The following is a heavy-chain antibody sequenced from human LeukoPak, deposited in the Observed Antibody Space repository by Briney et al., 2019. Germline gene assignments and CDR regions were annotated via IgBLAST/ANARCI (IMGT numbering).Heavy chain of an antibody. J-gene: IGHJ4*02. D-gene: IGHD6-19*01. Sequence: GGSLRLSCAASGFTFSSYSMNWVRQAPGKGLEWVSYISSSSSTRFYADSVKGRFTIARDNAKNSLYLQMNSLRAEDTAVYYCAKAQQWLATAFDYWGQGTLVTVSS. CDR3: AKAQQWLATAFDY. V-gene: IGHV3-48*01. CDR1: GFTFSSYS. CDR2: ISSSSSTR.